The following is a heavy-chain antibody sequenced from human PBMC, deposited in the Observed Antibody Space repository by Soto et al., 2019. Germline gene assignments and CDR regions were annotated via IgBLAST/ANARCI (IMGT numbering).Heavy chain of an antibody. CDR2: ISDSGDSP. CDR3: AKAGSGWPSYYFDY. J-gene: IGHJ4*02. CDR1: AFTFSNYA. Sequence: EVQLLESGGGLVQPGGSLRLSCAASAFTFSNYAMSWVRQAPGKGLEWVSGISDSGDSPYYADSVKGRFTISRDNSKNPVYLQMNSLRAEDTAIFYCAKAGSGWPSYYFDYWGQGILVTVSS. D-gene: IGHD6-19*01. V-gene: IGHV3-23*01.